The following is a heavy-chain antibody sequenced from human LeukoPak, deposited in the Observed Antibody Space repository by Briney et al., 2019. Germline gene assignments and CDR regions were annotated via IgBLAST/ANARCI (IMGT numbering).Heavy chain of an antibody. V-gene: IGHV5-51*01. CDR1: GYSFTNYW. CDR2: INPGDSDT. D-gene: IGHD2-2*02. Sequence: GESLKISCKGSGYSFTNYWIGWVRQMPGKGLEWMGIINPGDSDTRYSPSFQGQVTFSADKSISTAYLQWTSLKASDTAIYYCARLADIVVIPAAIWGFNWFDPWGQGTLVTVSS. J-gene: IGHJ5*02. CDR3: ARLADIVVIPAAIWGFNWFDP.